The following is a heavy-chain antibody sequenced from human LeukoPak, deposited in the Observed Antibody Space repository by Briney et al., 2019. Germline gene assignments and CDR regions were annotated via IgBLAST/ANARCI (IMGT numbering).Heavy chain of an antibody. CDR3: ARVLRGSSWYYFDY. D-gene: IGHD6-13*01. Sequence: GGSLRLSCAASGFTFSSYSMNWVRQAPGKGLEWVSSISGSSSYIYYADSMKGRFTISRDNAKNSLYVQMKSLRAEDTAVYYCARVLRGSSWYYFDYWGQGTLVTVSS. CDR2: ISGSSSYI. V-gene: IGHV3-21*01. CDR1: GFTFSSYS. J-gene: IGHJ4*02.